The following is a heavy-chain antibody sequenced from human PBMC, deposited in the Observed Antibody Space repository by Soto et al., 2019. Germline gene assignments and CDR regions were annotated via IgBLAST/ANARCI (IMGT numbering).Heavy chain of an antibody. CDR1: GGPFRSYA. V-gene: IGHV1-69*13. CDR2: IIPIFGTA. Sequence: SVKVSCKNSGGPFRSYAISWVRQAPGHGLEWMGGIIPIFGTANYAQKFQGRVTITADESTSTAYMELSSLRSEDTAVYYCASERCGGDCYRFSGDLAYWGQGTLVTVS. CDR3: ASERCGGDCYRFSGDLAY. J-gene: IGHJ4*02. D-gene: IGHD2-21*02.